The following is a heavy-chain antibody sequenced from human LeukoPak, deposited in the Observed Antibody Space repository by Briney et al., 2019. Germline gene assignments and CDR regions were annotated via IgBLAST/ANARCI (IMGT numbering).Heavy chain of an antibody. V-gene: IGHV3-9*03. D-gene: IGHD5-24*01. J-gene: IGHJ4*02. Sequence: PGWSLRLSCAASGFTFDDYAMHWVRQAPGKGLEWVSGISWKSGSIGYADSVKGRFTISRDNAKNSLYLQMNSLRAEDMALYYCAKGSRDGYNLPFDYWGQGTLVTVSS. CDR1: GFTFDDYA. CDR3: AKGSRDGYNLPFDY. CDR2: ISWKSGSI.